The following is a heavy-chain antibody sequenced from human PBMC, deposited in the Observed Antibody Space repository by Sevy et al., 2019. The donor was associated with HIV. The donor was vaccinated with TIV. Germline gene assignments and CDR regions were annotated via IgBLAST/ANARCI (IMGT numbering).Heavy chain of an antibody. J-gene: IGHJ6*02. CDR3: ARGGIMATTEYGMDV. CDR2: ISHRGST. V-gene: IGHV4-34*01. D-gene: IGHD1-1*01. Sequence: SETLSLTCAVSGGSSSGYYWAWIRQSPGKGLEWIGEISHRGSTKYNPSLKSRVSISVDTSKDQISLRLTSQTAADTAVYYCARGGIMATTEYGMDVWGQGTTVTVSS. CDR1: GGSSSGYY.